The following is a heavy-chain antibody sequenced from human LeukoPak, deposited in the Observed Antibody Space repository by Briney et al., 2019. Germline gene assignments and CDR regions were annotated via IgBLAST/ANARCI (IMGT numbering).Heavy chain of an antibody. CDR2: IRYTGAT. Sequence: SETLSLTCAVSGGSLTGYYWSWIRQTPGTGLEWVGEIRYTGATSDNPSPKSRPTTTTDTTGNNFSLMLIAVTAADTPVYYRAGGTILTCYCFDIWGQGALVTVSS. V-gene: IGHV4-34*04. CDR3: AGGTILTCYCFDI. CDR1: GGSLTGYY. J-gene: IGHJ4*02. D-gene: IGHD3-9*01.